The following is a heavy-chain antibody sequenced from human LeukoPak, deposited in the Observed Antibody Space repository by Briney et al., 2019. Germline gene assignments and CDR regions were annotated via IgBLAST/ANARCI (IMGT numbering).Heavy chain of an antibody. J-gene: IGHJ5*02. CDR2: VNPNNGVP. D-gene: IGHD3-22*01. V-gene: IGHV1-2*06. CDR3: AREVGHSSSYYGRFDP. CDR1: GYTFTGYY. Sequence: ASVKVSCKASGYTFTGYYMHWVRQAPGQGLEWMGRVNPNNGVPNYAQKFQGRVTLTRDSAISTFYMELSSLRSDGTAVYFCAREVGHSSSYYGRFDPWGQGTLVIVSS.